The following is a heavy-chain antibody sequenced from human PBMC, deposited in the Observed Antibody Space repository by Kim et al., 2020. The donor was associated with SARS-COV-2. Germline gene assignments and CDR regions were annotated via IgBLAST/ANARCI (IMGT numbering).Heavy chain of an antibody. CDR3: ARDSSGGDNWYDLLFDF. J-gene: IGHJ4*02. Sequence: GGSLRLSCPASGFTFSSYAMHWVRQAPGKGLEWVAFISYDGSDKDYVDSVKGRFTISRDNSKNTLYLQMNSLRTEDTAVYYCARDSSGGDNWYDLLFDFWGQGTLVTVSS. CDR2: ISYDGSDK. D-gene: IGHD1-20*01. V-gene: IGHV3-30*04. CDR1: GFTFSSYA.